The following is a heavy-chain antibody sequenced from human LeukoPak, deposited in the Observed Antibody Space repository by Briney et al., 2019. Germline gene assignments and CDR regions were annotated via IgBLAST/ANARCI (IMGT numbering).Heavy chain of an antibody. Sequence: ASVKVSCKGSGYTFTIYDINWMRQATGPGLERMGWMNTHSGNRDDAQKFQRRVTMTSTTSISIAYLKLSSMSSEDRAVYYCAREGAGMEYEYWGQGTLVTVSS. CDR3: AREGAGMEYEY. D-gene: IGHD3-3*01. J-gene: IGHJ4*02. CDR2: MNTHSGNR. V-gene: IGHV1-8*01. CDR1: GYTFTIYD.